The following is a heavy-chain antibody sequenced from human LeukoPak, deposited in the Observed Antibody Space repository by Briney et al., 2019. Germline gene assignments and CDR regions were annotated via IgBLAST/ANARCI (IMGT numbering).Heavy chain of an antibody. CDR3: ARELYSGDYYGMDV. D-gene: IGHD5-12*01. CDR1: GGTFSGYA. V-gene: IGHV1-69*13. J-gene: IGHJ6*02. CDR2: IIPIFGTA. Sequence: SVKVSCKASGGTFSGYAISWVRQAPGQGLEWMGGIIPIFGTANYAQKFQGRVTITADESTSTAYMELNSLRSEDTAVYYCARELYSGDYYGMDVWGQGTTVTVSS.